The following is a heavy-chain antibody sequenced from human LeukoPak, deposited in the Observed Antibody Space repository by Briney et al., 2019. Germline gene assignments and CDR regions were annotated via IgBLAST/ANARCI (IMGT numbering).Heavy chain of an antibody. CDR1: GFTFSSYS. CDR2: ISSSSNTI. J-gene: IGHJ4*02. V-gene: IGHV3-48*01. CDR3: ARDRSYYGSGSSYYFDY. Sequence: GGSLRLSCAASGFTFSSYSMNWVRQAPGKGLEWVSYISSSSNTIYYADSVKGRFTISRDNAKNSLYLQMNSLRAEDTAVYYCARDRSYYGSGSSYYFDYWGQGTLVTVSS. D-gene: IGHD3-10*01.